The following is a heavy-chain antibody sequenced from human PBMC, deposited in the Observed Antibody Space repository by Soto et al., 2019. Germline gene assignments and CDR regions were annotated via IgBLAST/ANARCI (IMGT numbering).Heavy chain of an antibody. J-gene: IGHJ3*02. CDR1: CGSISNSGYS. D-gene: IGHD3-16*01. V-gene: IGHV4-30-2*01. CDR3: ATDHDYVFEI. Sequence: QLQLQESGSGLVKPSQTLSLTCTVSCGSISNSGYSWSWIRQPPGKGLEWLGYFYLSGSTYSNPSIKSRVTISVDGSKNQFTLRLTSVTAADTAVYYCATDHDYVFEIWGQGKMVTVSS. CDR2: FYLSGST.